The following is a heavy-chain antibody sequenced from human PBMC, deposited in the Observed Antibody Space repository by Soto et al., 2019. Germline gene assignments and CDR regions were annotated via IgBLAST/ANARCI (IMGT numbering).Heavy chain of an antibody. CDR2: IYPGDSDT. J-gene: IGHJ4*02. Sequence: GESLKISCKGSGYSFTSYWIGWGRQMPGKGLEWMGIIYPGDSDTRYSQSFQGQVTITADKSISTAILQWSSLKASDTAMYYCARRTQGIMYSFDYWGQGTLVTVSS. V-gene: IGHV5-51*01. CDR3: ARRTQGIMYSFDY. D-gene: IGHD2-15*01. CDR1: GYSFTSYW.